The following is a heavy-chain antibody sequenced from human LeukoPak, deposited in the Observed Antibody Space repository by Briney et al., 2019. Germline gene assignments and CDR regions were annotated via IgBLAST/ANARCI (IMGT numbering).Heavy chain of an antibody. Sequence: GGSLRLSCAASGFTFSSYAMHWVRQAPGKGLEWVAVISYDGSNKYYADSVKGRFTISRDNAKNSLFLQMNSLRAEDTAVYYCARVLRYCSGGNCYSGGLGYMDVWGKGTTVTISS. V-gene: IGHV3-30*04. D-gene: IGHD2-15*01. CDR3: ARVLRYCSGGNCYSGGLGYMDV. CDR2: ISYDGSNK. J-gene: IGHJ6*03. CDR1: GFTFSSYA.